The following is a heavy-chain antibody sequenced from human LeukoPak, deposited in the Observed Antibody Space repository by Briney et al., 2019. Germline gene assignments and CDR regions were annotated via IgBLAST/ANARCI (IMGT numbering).Heavy chain of an antibody. CDR1: GFTFSSYA. J-gene: IGHJ4*02. D-gene: IGHD6-19*01. CDR2: ISGSGGST. Sequence: GGSLRLSCAASGFTFSSYAMSWVRQAPGKGLEWVSAISGSGGSTYHADSVKGRFTISRDNSKNTLYLQMNSLRAEDTAVYYCAKEEHIAVAAYYFDYWGQGTLVTVSS. CDR3: AKEEHIAVAAYYFDY. V-gene: IGHV3-23*01.